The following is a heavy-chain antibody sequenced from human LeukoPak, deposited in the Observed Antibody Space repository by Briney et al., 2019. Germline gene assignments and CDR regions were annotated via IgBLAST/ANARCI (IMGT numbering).Heavy chain of an antibody. Sequence: PGRSLRLSCAASGFTFSSYGMHWVRQAPGKGLEWVAVISYDGSNKYYADSVKGRFTISRDNSKNTLYLQMNSLRAEDTAVYYCAKGLDDYLGYWGQGTLVTVSS. V-gene: IGHV3-30*18. CDR1: GFTFSSYG. CDR2: ISYDGSNK. J-gene: IGHJ4*02. D-gene: IGHD1-1*01. CDR3: AKGLDDYLGY.